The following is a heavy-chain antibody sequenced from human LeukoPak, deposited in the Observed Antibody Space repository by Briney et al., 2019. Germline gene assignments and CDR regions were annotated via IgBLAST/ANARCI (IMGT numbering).Heavy chain of an antibody. J-gene: IGHJ4*02. CDR1: GGSISSYY. CDR3: ARGGGVTTKYYFDY. V-gene: IGHV4-59*08. CDR2: IYYSGST. D-gene: IGHD4-11*01. Sequence: PSETLSLTCTVSGGSISSYYWSWIRQPPGKGLEWIGYIYYSGSTNYNPSLTSRVTISVDTSKNQFSLKLSSVTAADTAVYYCARGGGVTTKYYFDYWGQGTLVTVSS.